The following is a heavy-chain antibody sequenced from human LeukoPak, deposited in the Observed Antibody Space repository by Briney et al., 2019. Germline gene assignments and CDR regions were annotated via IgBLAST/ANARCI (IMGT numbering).Heavy chain of an antibody. Sequence: SGGSLRLSCAASGFTVSSNYMSWVRQAPGKGLEWVANIKQDGSEKYYVDSVKGRFTISRDNAKNSLYLQMNSLRAEDTAVYYCARAPHTYYDILTGSPRGGMDVWGQGTTVTVSS. V-gene: IGHV3-7*01. D-gene: IGHD3-9*01. CDR1: GFTVSSNY. CDR2: IKQDGSEK. J-gene: IGHJ6*02. CDR3: ARAPHTYYDILTGSPRGGMDV.